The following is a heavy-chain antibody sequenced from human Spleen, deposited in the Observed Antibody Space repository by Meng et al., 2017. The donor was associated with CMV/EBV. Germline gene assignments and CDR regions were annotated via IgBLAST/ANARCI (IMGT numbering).Heavy chain of an antibody. CDR1: GFTFSSYA. CDR3: AELRYSGWYFDL. J-gene: IGHJ2*01. CDR2: ISGSGDAT. Sequence: SCAASGFTFSSYAMTWVRQAPGKGLEWVSHISGSGDATYYADSVKGRFTISRDNSKNTLFLQMNSLRAEDTAVYYCAELRYSGWYFDLWGRGTLVTVSS. V-gene: IGHV3-23*01. D-gene: IGHD2-21*01.